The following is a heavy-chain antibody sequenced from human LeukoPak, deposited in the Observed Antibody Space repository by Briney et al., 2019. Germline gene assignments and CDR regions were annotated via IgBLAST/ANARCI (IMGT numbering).Heavy chain of an antibody. V-gene: IGHV4-59*12. Sequence: PSETLSLTCTVSGGSISSYYWSWIRQPPGKGLEWIGYIYHSGSTYYNPSLKSRVTISVDRSKNQFSLKLSSVTAADTAVYYCARRTVTPNWFDPWGQGTLVTVSS. CDR3: ARRTVTPNWFDP. CDR1: GGSISSYY. D-gene: IGHD4-11*01. CDR2: IYHSGST. J-gene: IGHJ5*02.